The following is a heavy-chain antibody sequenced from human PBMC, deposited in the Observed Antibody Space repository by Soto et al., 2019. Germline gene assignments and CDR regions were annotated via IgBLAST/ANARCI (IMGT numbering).Heavy chain of an antibody. CDR2: VYYIGNT. CDR3: AGQIHSSSGYYFDY. J-gene: IGHJ4*02. V-gene: IGHV4-39*01. D-gene: IGHD6-6*01. Sequence: QLQLQESGPGLVKPSETLSLTCTVSGGSISGSPSYWGWIRQPPGKGLEWIGSVYYIGNTYYSPSLKTRVTISVDTSKNQFSLNLTSVTAADTALYYCAGQIHSSSGYYFDYWGQGTLVTVSS. CDR1: GGSISGSPSY.